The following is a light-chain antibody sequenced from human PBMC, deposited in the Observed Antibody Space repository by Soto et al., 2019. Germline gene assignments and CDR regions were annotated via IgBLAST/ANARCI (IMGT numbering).Light chain of an antibody. CDR2: RNN. CDR3: AAWDDSLSGWV. J-gene: IGLJ3*02. Sequence: QSVLTQPPSASGTPGQRVTISCSGSSSNIGSNYVYWYQQLPGTAPKVLTYRNNQRPSGVPDRFSGSKSGTSASLAISGLRSEDEADYYCAAWDDSLSGWVFGGGTQLTVL. V-gene: IGLV1-47*01. CDR1: SSNIGSNY.